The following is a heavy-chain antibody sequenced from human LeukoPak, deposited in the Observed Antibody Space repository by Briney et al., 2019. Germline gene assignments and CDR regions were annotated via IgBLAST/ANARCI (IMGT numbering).Heavy chain of an antibody. CDR3: ARGSSGLATHDY. CDR2: INPNSGGT. J-gene: IGHJ4*02. Sequence: ASVKVSCKASGYTFTGYYMHWVRQAPGQGLEWMGWINPNSGGTNYAQKFQGRVTMTRDTSISTAYMGLSRPRSDDTAVYYCARGSSGLATHDYWGQGTLVTVSS. CDR1: GYTFTGYY. V-gene: IGHV1-2*02. D-gene: IGHD6-13*01.